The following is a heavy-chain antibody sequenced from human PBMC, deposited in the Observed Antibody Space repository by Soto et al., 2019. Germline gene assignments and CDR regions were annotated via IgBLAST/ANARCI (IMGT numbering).Heavy chain of an antibody. CDR3: ARKGAAASYAHYYMDV. J-gene: IGHJ6*03. V-gene: IGHV4-59*01. CDR2: IYYSGST. Sequence: PSETLSLTCTVSGGSISSYYWSWIRQPPGKGLEWIGYIYYSGSTNYNPPLESRVTISVDTSKNRFSLKLTSATAADTAVYYCARKGAAASYAHYYMDVWGRGTAVTVSS. CDR1: GGSISSYY. D-gene: IGHD6-13*01.